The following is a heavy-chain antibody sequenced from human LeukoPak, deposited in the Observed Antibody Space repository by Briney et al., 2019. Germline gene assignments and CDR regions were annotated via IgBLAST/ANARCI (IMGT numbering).Heavy chain of an antibody. Sequence: GGSLRLSCVTSGFTFLDFAVHWVRQAPGKGLEWVAVMSYDGNNLYYADSVKGRFTISRDNSKNTLYLQMNSLRAEDTAVYYCARESTRWELPHYYYYYGMDVWGQGTTVTVSS. CDR3: ARESTRWELPHYYYYYGMDV. V-gene: IGHV3-30*14. D-gene: IGHD1-26*01. J-gene: IGHJ6*02. CDR2: MSYDGNNL. CDR1: GFTFLDFA.